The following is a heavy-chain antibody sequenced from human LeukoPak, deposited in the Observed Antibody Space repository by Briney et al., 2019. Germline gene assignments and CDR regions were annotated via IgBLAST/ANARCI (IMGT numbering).Heavy chain of an antibody. V-gene: IGHV3-23*01. D-gene: IGHD5-18*01. J-gene: IGHJ4*02. CDR2: ISGSGGST. CDR3: AKDRTPNNYGFGTFDY. CDR1: GFTFSSYA. Sequence: PGGSLRLSCAASGFTFSSYAMSWVRQAPGKGLEWVSAISGSGGSTYYADSVKGRFTISRDNSKNTLYLQMNFLRAEDTAVYYCAKDRTPNNYGFGTFDYWGQGTLVTGSS.